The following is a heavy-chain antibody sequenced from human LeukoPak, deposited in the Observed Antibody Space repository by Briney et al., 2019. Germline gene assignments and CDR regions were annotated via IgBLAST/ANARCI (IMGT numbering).Heavy chain of an antibody. CDR2: INPNSGGT. CDR1: GYTFTGYY. D-gene: IGHD3-22*01. CDR3: ARGTYYDSSGYYPNFDY. Sequence: ASVKVSCKASGYTFTGYYMHWVRQAPGQGLEWMGWINPNSGGTNCAQKFQGRVTMTRDTSISTAYMELSRLRSDDTAVYYCARGTYYDSSGYYPNFDYWGQGTLVTVSS. J-gene: IGHJ4*02. V-gene: IGHV1-2*02.